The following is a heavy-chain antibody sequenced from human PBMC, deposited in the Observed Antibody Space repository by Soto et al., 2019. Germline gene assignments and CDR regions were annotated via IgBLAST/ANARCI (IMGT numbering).Heavy chain of an antibody. V-gene: IGHV4-34*01. CDR2: INHSGST. Sequence: SETLSLTCAVYGGSFSGYYWSWIRQPPGKGLEWIGEINHSGSTNYNPSLKSRVTISVDTSKNQFSLKLSSVTAADTAVYYCAIWFGDDVDNCFEPWGQGTLVTVSS. CDR3: AIWFGDDVDNCFEP. CDR1: GGSFSGYY. D-gene: IGHD3-10*01. J-gene: IGHJ5*02.